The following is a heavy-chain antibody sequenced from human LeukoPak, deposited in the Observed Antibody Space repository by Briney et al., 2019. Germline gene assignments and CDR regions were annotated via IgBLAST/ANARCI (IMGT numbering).Heavy chain of an antibody. D-gene: IGHD1-26*01. V-gene: IGHV3-23*01. CDR1: GFTFSSYA. Sequence: PGGSLRLSCAASGFTFSSYAMSWVRQAPGKGLEWVSVITGSGGSTYYADSVKGRFTIYRDNSKNTVHLQMNSLRAEDTAVYYCAKDRAGAYEGFDYWGQETLVTVSS. CDR2: ITGSGGST. CDR3: AKDRAGAYEGFDY. J-gene: IGHJ4*02.